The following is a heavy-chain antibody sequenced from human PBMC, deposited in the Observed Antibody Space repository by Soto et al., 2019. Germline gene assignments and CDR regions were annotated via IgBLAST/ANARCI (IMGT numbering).Heavy chain of an antibody. CDR3: ARSTLEWLLAFDF. Sequence: ESGGGVVQPGRSLRLSCEASGFTFRSYGMRSVRKAPGKGLEWVAVVWRDGSHETYADAVNGRFTISRDNSKNTVFMQMNSLRDEDTAVYYCARSTLEWLLAFDFWGQGTQVTVSS. J-gene: IGHJ4*02. CDR1: GFTFRSYG. CDR2: VWRDGSHE. V-gene: IGHV3-33*01. D-gene: IGHD3-3*01.